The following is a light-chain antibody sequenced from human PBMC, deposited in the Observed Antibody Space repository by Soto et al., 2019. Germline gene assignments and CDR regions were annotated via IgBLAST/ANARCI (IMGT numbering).Light chain of an antibody. J-gene: IGKJ3*01. CDR1: QSISSY. CDR2: AAS. V-gene: IGKV1-39*01. CDR3: QQRYTLIT. Sequence: GDRVTIPCRASQSISSYLNWYQQKPGKAPKLLIYAASSLQSGVPSRFSGSGSGTDFTLTISSLEPEDFAVYYCQQRYTLITFGPGTKVDIK.